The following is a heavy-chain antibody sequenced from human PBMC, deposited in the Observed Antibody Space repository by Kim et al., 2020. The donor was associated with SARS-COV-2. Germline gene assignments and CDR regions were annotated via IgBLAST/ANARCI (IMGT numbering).Heavy chain of an antibody. D-gene: IGHD1-7*01. J-gene: IGHJ4*02. V-gene: IGHV4-34*01. CDR1: GGSFSGYY. Sequence: SETLSLTCAVYGGSFSGYYWSWIRQPPGKGLEWIGEISHSGASNYNPSLKGRVTIFRDTSKNQFSLKRSSVTAADTAVYYCARDMYNWNYVSDYWGQGTLVTVSS. CDR3: ARDMYNWNYVSDY. CDR2: ISHSGAS.